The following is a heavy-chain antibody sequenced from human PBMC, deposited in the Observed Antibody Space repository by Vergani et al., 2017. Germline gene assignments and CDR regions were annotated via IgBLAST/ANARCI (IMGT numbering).Heavy chain of an antibody. J-gene: IGHJ4*02. Sequence: EVQLVESGGGLVQPGGSLRLSCAASGFTFSSYDMHWVRQATGKGLEWVSAIGTAGDTYYRGSVKGRFTISRENAKNSLYLQMNSLRAGDTAVYYCARGRIAAAGDYFDYWGQGTLVTVSS. V-gene: IGHV3-13*04. D-gene: IGHD6-13*01. CDR3: ARGRIAAAGDYFDY. CDR2: IGTAGDT. CDR1: GFTFSSYD.